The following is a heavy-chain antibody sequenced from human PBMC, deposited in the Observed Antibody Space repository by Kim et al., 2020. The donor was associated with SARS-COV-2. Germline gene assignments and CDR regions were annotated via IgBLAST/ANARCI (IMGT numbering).Heavy chain of an antibody. V-gene: IGHV4-34*01. CDR3: ARRVKTAMVTGFDY. Sequence: NPSLKRRVTISVDTSKNQFSLKLSSVTAADTAVYYCARRVKTAMVTGFDYWGQGTLVTVSS. J-gene: IGHJ4*02. D-gene: IGHD5-18*01.